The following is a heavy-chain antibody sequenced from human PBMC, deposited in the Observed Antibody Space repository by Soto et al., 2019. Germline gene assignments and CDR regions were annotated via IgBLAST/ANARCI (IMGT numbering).Heavy chain of an antibody. CDR1: GGTFSSYA. CDR2: IIPIFGTA. CDR3: AVLDPEIKGVGYFDY. D-gene: IGHD3-3*01. V-gene: IGHV1-69*01. J-gene: IGHJ4*02. Sequence: QVQLVQSGAEVKKPGSSVKVSCKASGGTFSSYAISWVRQAPGQGLEWMGGIIPIFGTANYAQKFQGRVTINADESTSTAYMELSSLRSEDTAVYYCAVLDPEIKGVGYFDYWGQGTLVTVSS.